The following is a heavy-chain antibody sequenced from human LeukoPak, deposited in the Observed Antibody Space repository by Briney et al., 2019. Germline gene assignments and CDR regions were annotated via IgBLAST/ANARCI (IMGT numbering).Heavy chain of an antibody. CDR1: GFTFSAYG. CDR3: AKEEIVYCSTASCPGGY. CDR2: ISHDGTRK. V-gene: IGHV3-30*18. J-gene: IGHJ4*02. Sequence: SGGSLRLSCAASGFTFSAYGMRWVRQAPVKGLEWVTSISHDGTRKYYADSVKGRFTISRDNSKNTLYLQMNSLSTEDTAVYYCAKEEIVYCSTASCPGGYWGQGTLVTVSS. D-gene: IGHD2-2*01.